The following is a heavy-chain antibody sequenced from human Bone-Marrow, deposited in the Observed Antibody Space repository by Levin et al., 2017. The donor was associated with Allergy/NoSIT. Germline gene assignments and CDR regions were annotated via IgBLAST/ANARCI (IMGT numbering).Heavy chain of an antibody. J-gene: IGHJ4*02. V-gene: IGHV3-53*01. CDR2: ITSGGTT. Sequence: PGGSLRLSCAASGFTVSSNYMTWVRQAPGKGLEWVSVITSGGTTNFADSVKGRFTISRDNSKNTLYLQMNSLRAEDTAVYYCARERSGTDGYNHALDYWGQGTLVTVSS. D-gene: IGHD5-24*01. CDR1: GFTVSSNY. CDR3: ARERSGTDGYNHALDY.